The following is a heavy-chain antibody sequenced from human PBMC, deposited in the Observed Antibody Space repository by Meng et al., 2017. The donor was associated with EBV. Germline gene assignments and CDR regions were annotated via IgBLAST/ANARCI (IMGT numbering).Heavy chain of an antibody. Sequence: QVELVQSAAEVKKPGSSVKVSCKTSGGPFRYYAISWVRQAPGQGLEWLGGFLPRLGAPNYAQKFHGRVKITADESTSTHYMDLSSLRSEDTAIYYCASGSGRGYTPDYWGQGTLVTVSS. CDR1: GGPFRYYA. CDR3: ASGSGRGYTPDY. D-gene: IGHD3-10*01. V-gene: IGHV1-69*01. J-gene: IGHJ4*02. CDR2: FLPRLGAP.